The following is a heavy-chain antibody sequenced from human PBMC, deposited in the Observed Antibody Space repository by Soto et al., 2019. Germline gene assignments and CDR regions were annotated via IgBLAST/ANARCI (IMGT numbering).Heavy chain of an antibody. J-gene: IGHJ4*02. CDR3: ARDNGDHYFDY. D-gene: IGHD4-17*01. V-gene: IGHV1-69*08. Sequence: QVQLVQSGAEVKKPGSSVKVSCKASGGTFSSYTISWVRQAPGQGLEWMGRIIPILGIANYAQKFQGRVTLPEAHSTSTAYTELSSLRSEDTAVYYCARDNGDHYFDYWGQGTLLTVSS. CDR2: IIPILGIA. CDR1: GGTFSSYT.